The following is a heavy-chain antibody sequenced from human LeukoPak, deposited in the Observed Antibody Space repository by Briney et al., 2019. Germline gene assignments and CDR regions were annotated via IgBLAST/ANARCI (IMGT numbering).Heavy chain of an antibody. CDR3: ARDRDRYCSGGSCSEFDY. D-gene: IGHD2-15*01. Sequence: PGGSLRLSCAASGFTFSSYSMNWVRQAPGKGLEWVPSISSSSSYIYYADSVKGRFTISRDNAKKSLYLQMNSLRAEDTAVYYCARDRDRYCSGGSCSEFDYWGQGTLVTVSS. CDR1: GFTFSSYS. V-gene: IGHV3-21*01. CDR2: ISSSSSYI. J-gene: IGHJ4*02.